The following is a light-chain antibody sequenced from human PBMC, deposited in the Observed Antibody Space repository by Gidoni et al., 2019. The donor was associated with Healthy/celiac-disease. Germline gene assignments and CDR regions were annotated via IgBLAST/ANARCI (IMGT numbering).Light chain of an antibody. CDR2: AAS. J-gene: IGKJ3*01. CDR3: QQGA. Sequence: DIQLTQSPSFLSASVGDRVTITCRASQGISSYLAWYQQKPGKAPKLLIYAASTLKSGVPSRFSGSGSGTEFTLTISSLQPEDFATYYCQQGAFGPGTKVDIK. CDR1: QGISSY. V-gene: IGKV1-9*01.